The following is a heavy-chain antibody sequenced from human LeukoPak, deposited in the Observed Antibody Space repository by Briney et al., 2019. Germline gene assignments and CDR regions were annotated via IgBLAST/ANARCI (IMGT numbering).Heavy chain of an antibody. D-gene: IGHD6-13*01. J-gene: IGHJ6*02. Sequence: GGSLRLSCAASAFTFSSYPMTWVRQAPGKGLEWVSAISASGFSSYYADSVKGRFTISRDNSKNTLYLQMNSLRAEDMAVYYCAKSLTMAAAGHYYYYGLDVWGQGTTVTVSS. CDR3: AKSLTMAAAGHYYYYGLDV. CDR1: AFTFSSYP. V-gene: IGHV3-23*01. CDR2: ISASGFSS.